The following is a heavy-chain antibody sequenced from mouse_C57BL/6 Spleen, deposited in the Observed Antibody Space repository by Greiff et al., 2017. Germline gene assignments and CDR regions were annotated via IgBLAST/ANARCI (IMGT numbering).Heavy chain of an antibody. D-gene: IGHD2-4*01. J-gene: IGHJ4*01. CDR2: IWRGGST. Sequence: QVQLKESGPGLVQPSQSLSITCTVSGFSLTSYGVHWVRQSPGKGLEWLGVIWRGGSTDYNAAFMSRLSITKDNSKSQVFFKMNSLQADDTAIYYSAKKGDYAYAMDYGGQGTSVTVSS. CDR1: GFSLTSYG. V-gene: IGHV2-5*01. CDR3: AKKGDYAYAMDY.